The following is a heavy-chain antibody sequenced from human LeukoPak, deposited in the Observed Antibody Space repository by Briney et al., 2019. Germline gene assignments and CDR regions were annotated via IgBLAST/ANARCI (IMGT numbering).Heavy chain of an antibody. D-gene: IGHD6-19*01. Sequence: GGSLRLSCAASGFTFSSYSMNWVRQAPGKGLEWVSYISSSSSTIYYADSVEGRFTISRDNSKNTLYLQMNSLRAEDTAVYYCAREVTGTFVYWGQGTLVTVSS. J-gene: IGHJ4*02. V-gene: IGHV3-48*01. CDR1: GFTFSSYS. CDR2: ISSSSSTI. CDR3: AREVTGTFVY.